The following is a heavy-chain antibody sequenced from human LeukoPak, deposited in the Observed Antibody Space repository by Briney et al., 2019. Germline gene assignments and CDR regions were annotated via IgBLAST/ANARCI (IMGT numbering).Heavy chain of an antibody. Sequence: SVKVSCKASGYTFTSYGISWVRQAPGQGLEWMGGIIPIFGTANYAQKFQGRVTITTDESTSTAYMELRSLRSDDTAVYYCARVPCTSASCLNWFDPWGQGTLVTVSS. J-gene: IGHJ5*02. CDR1: GYTFTSYG. CDR3: ARVPCTSASCLNWFDP. D-gene: IGHD2-2*01. CDR2: IIPIFGTA. V-gene: IGHV1-69*05.